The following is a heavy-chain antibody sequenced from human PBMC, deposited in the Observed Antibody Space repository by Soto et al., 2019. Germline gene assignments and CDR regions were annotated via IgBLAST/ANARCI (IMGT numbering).Heavy chain of an antibody. V-gene: IGHV1-69*06. J-gene: IGHJ5*02. CDR1: GGTFSSYA. CDR2: IIPIFGTA. Sequence: QVQLVQSGAEVKKPGSSVKVSCKASGGTFSSYAISWVRQAPGQGLEWMGGIIPIFGTANYAQKFQGRVTITADKSTSTAYMELSSLSSEDTAVYYCALRFLEWLNNWFDPWGQGTLVTVSS. CDR3: ALRFLEWLNNWFDP. D-gene: IGHD3-3*01.